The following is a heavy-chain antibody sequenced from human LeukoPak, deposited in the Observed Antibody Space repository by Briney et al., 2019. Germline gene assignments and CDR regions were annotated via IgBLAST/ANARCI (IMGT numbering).Heavy chain of an antibody. J-gene: IGHJ5*02. CDR3: AREGRSGSYLGRFDP. CDR1: GFTFTSYA. Sequence: GASLRLSCAASGFTFTSYALDWVRQAPGKGLEWISVISGDGESTHYADSVKGRFTISRDNAKNSLYLQMNSLRAEDTAVYYCAREGRSGSYLGRFDPWGQGTLVTVSS. V-gene: IGHV3-23*01. D-gene: IGHD1-26*01. CDR2: ISGDGEST.